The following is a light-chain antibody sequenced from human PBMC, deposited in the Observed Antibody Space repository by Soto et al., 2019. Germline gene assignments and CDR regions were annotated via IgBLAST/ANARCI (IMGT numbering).Light chain of an antibody. CDR2: GAS. CDR3: QQYGSSRT. Sequence: IVLTQSPGTLALSPGERATLSCRASQSFSATYLAWYQQKPGQAPRLLIYGASSRATGIPDRFSGSGSVTDFTITISRLEPEDFAVYYCQQYGSSRTFGQGTKVEIK. V-gene: IGKV3-20*01. CDR1: QSFSATY. J-gene: IGKJ1*01.